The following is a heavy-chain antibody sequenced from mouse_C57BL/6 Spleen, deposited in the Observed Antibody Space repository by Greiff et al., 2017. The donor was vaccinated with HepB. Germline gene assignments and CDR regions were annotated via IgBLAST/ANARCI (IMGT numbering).Heavy chain of an antibody. CDR2: ISDGGSYT. Sequence: DVKLVESGGGLVKPGGSLKLSCAASGFTFSSYAMSWVRQTPEKRLEWVATISDGGSYTYYPDNVKGRFTISRDNAKNNLYLQMSHLKSEDTAMYYCARDGPYDRYFDVWGTGTTVTVSS. V-gene: IGHV5-4*01. J-gene: IGHJ1*03. D-gene: IGHD2-12*01. CDR3: ARDGPYDRYFDV. CDR1: GFTFSSYA.